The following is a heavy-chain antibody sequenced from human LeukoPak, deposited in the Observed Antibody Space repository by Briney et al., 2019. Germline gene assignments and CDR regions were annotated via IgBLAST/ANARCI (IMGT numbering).Heavy chain of an antibody. D-gene: IGHD3-10*01. CDR2: ISSSSSYI. V-gene: IGHV3-21*01. CDR1: GFTFSSYS. CDR3: ARDREVWFGELLEFDY. J-gene: IGHJ4*02. Sequence: PGGSLRLSCAASGFTFSSYSMNWARQAPGKGLEWVSSISSSSSYIYYADSVKGRFTISRDNAKNSLYLQMNSLRAEDTAVYYCARDREVWFGELLEFDYWGQGTLVTVSS.